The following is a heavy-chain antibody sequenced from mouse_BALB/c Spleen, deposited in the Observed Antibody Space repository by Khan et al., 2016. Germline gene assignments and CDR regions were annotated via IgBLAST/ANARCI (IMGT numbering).Heavy chain of an antibody. CDR1: GYIFTSYY. CDR3: ARDYGSSPDY. D-gene: IGHD1-1*01. J-gene: IGHJ2*01. CDR2: IYPGDGSI. V-gene: IGHV1S56*01. Sequence: VQLQESGPELVKPGTSVKMSCKASGYIFTSYYIQWVKQRPGQGLEWIGWIYPGDGSINYNEKFKGKTTLTADKSSTTAYMLLSSLTSEDSVIYFCARDYGSSPDYWGQGTTLTVSS.